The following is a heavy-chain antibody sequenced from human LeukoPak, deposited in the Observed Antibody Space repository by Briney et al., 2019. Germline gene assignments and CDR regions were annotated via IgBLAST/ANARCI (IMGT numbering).Heavy chain of an antibody. D-gene: IGHD2-2*01. Sequence: PSETLSLSCTVSGRSISSSSYYWGWIRQPTGKGLEWIGSIYYSGSTYYNPSLKSRVTISVDTSKNQFSLKLSSVTAADTAVYYCAIYCSSTSCYRGGYYYMDVWGKGTTVTVSS. CDR2: IYYSGST. J-gene: IGHJ6*03. V-gene: IGHV4-39*01. CDR3: AIYCSSTSCYRGGYYYMDV. CDR1: GRSISSSSYY.